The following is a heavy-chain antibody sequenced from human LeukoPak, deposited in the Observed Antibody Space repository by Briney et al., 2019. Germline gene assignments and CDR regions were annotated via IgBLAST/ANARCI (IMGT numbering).Heavy chain of an antibody. CDR1: GFTFSSYA. D-gene: IGHD3-3*01. CDR2: ISGSGGST. V-gene: IGHV3-23*01. Sequence: GGSLRLSCAASGFTFSSYAMSWVRQAPGKGLEWVSAISGSGGSTYYADSVKGRFTISRDNSKNTLYLQMNSLRAEDTAVYYCARSRWEVIILSNWFDSWGQGTLVTVSS. J-gene: IGHJ5*01. CDR3: ARSRWEVIILSNWFDS.